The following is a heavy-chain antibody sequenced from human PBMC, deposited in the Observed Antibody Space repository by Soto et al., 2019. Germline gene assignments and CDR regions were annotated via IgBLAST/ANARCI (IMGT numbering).Heavy chain of an antibody. J-gene: IGHJ6*02. D-gene: IGHD5-12*01. CDR1: GFTFSSYW. CDR3: ARDLSGATMYYGMDV. Sequence: GGSLRLSCAASGFTFSSYWMSWVRQAPGKGLEWVANIKQDGSEKYYVDSVKGRFTISRDNAKNSLYLQMNSLRAEDTAVYYCARDLSGATMYYGMDVWGQGTTVTVSS. V-gene: IGHV3-7*05. CDR2: IKQDGSEK.